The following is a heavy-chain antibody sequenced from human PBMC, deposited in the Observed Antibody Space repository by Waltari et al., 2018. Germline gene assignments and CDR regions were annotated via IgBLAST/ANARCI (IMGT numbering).Heavy chain of an antibody. V-gene: IGHV1-69*14. CDR2: IIPIFGTA. J-gene: IGHJ2*01. CDR1: GGTFSSYA. D-gene: IGHD1-26*01. Sequence: QVQLVQSGAAVTKPGSSVKVSCKASGGTFSSYAISWVRQAPGQGLEWMGGIIPIFGTANYAQKFQGRVTITADKSTSTAYMELSSLRSEDTAVYYCARSTVGARYWYFDLWGRGTLVTVSS. CDR3: ARSTVGARYWYFDL.